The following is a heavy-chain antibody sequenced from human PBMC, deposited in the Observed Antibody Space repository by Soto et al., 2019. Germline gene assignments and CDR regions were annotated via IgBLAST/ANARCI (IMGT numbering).Heavy chain of an antibody. CDR3: AKDAGLPYHEVLTGFSYFDS. J-gene: IGHJ4*02. D-gene: IGHD3-9*01. CDR2: ISYHGRNT. Sequence: PGGSLRLSCAGSGFHFSSYGMHWVRPAPGKGLEWMAVISYHGRNTDYADSVKGRFTISRDNSKNTLYLQMNSLRAEDTAVYYCAKDAGLPYHEVLTGFSYFDSCGQGTLVTVSS. V-gene: IGHV3-30*18. CDR1: GFHFSSYG.